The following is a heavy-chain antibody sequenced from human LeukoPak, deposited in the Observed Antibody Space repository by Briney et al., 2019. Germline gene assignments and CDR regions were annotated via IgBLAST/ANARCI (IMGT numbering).Heavy chain of an antibody. V-gene: IGHV1-24*01. D-gene: IGHD3-10*01. CDR3: ATVPVTMVRGAHWFDP. Sequence: ASVKVSCKVSGYTLTELSMHWVRQAPGKGLEWMGGFDPEDGETIYAQKFQGRVTMTEDTSTDTAYMELSSLRSEDTAVYYCATVPVTMVRGAHWFDPWGQGTLVTVSS. J-gene: IGHJ5*02. CDR1: GYTLTELS. CDR2: FDPEDGET.